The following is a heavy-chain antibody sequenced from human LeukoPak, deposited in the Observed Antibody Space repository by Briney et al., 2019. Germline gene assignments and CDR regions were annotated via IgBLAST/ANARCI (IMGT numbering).Heavy chain of an antibody. D-gene: IGHD3-22*01. Sequence: SETLSLTCTVSGGSISSSSYYWGWIRQPPGKGLEWIGSIYYSGSTYYNPSLKSRVTISVDTSKNQFSLKLSSATAADTAVYYCASDYYDSSGYPLPFDYWGQGTLVTVSS. J-gene: IGHJ4*02. V-gene: IGHV4-39*01. CDR3: ASDYYDSSGYPLPFDY. CDR1: GGSISSSSYY. CDR2: IYYSGST.